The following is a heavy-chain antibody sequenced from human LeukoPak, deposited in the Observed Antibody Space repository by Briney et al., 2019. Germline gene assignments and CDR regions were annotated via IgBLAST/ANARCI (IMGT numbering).Heavy chain of an antibody. D-gene: IGHD6-6*01. J-gene: IGHJ4*02. V-gene: IGHV3-9*01. CDR2: ISWNSGSI. Sequence: RSGRSLRLSCAASGFIFDDYAMHWVRQAPGKGLERVSGISWNSGSIGYADSVKGRFTISRDNAKNSLYLQMNSLRAEDTALYYCAKDRDYSSSGASVDYWGQGTLVTVSS. CDR3: AKDRDYSSSGASVDY. CDR1: GFIFDDYA.